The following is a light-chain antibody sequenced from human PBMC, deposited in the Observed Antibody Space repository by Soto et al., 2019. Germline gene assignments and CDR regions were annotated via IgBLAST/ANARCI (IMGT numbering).Light chain of an antibody. CDR1: LSVSSDY. Sequence: VLTQSPATLSLSKGERATLSCRASLSVSSDYLAWYQQKPGQPPRLLIYGASTRATGIPDRFSGSGSGPDFTLTISRLEPEDSAVYYFQQWTFGQVAKV. J-gene: IGKJ1*01. CDR3: QQWT. CDR2: GAS. V-gene: IGKV3-20*01.